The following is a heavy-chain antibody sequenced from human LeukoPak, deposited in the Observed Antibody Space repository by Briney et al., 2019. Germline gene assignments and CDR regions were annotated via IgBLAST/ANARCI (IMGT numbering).Heavy chain of an antibody. CDR2: INHSGST. V-gene: IGHV4-34*01. J-gene: IGHJ4*02. CDR3: ARGRHYYGSGSYYNYLYYFDY. Sequence: NPSETLSLTCAVYGGSFSGYYWSWIRQPPGKGLEWIGEINHSGSTNYNPSLKSRVTISVDTSKNQFSLKLSSVTAADTAVYYCARGRHYYGSGSYYNYLYYFDYWGQGTLVTVSS. CDR1: GGSFSGYY. D-gene: IGHD3-10*01.